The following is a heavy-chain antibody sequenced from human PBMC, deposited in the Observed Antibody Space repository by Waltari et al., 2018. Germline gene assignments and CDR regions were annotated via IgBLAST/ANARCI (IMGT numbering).Heavy chain of an antibody. CDR2: INPNSGDT. J-gene: IGHJ4*02. CDR1: GYTFMDYY. Sequence: QVYLLQSGAEVKKPGASVKVSCKASGYTFMDYYIHWVRQAPGQGLELRGRINPNSGDTNFAQKFQGRVLMTKDTSNNTAYLEVTRLKFDDTAVYFCAREAHIIFMRGEYLHYWGQGTLVTVSS. D-gene: IGHD2-21*01. V-gene: IGHV1-2*06. CDR3: AREAHIIFMRGEYLHY.